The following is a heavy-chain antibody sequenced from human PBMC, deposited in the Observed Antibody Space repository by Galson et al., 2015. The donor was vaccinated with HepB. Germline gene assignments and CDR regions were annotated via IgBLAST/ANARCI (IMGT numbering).Heavy chain of an antibody. J-gene: IGHJ6*02. CDR2: ISYDGSNK. CDR3: ARESLTRYYYGMDV. D-gene: IGHD1-14*01. CDR1: GFTFSSYA. Sequence: SLRLSCAASGFTFSSYAMHWVRQAPGKGLEWVAVISYDGSNKYYADSVKGRFTISRDNSKNTLYLQMNSLRAEDTAVYYCARESLTRYYYGMDVWGQGTTVTVSS. V-gene: IGHV3-30*04.